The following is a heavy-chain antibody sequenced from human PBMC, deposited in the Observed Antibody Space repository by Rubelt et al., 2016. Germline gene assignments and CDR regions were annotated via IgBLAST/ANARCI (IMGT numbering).Heavy chain of an antibody. D-gene: IGHD4-17*01. CDR2: LYYRGST. V-gene: IGHV4-39*07. J-gene: IGHJ4*02. Sequence: QLQLQESGPGLVKPSETLSLTCTVSGVSLSISDCYWAWIRQSPGKGLEWIGSLYYRGSTHYNQSLNSRVPISLDTSNNQFSLNLNSVTAADTAVDYCARDASTDYDFDYWGQRALVTVSS. CDR3: ARDASTDYDFDY. CDR1: GVSLSISDCY.